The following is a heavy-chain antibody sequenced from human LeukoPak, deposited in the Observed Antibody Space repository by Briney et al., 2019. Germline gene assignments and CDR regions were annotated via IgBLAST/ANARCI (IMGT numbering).Heavy chain of an antibody. Sequence: SETLSLTCTVSGGSISSYYWSWIRQPAGKGLEWIGRTYTSGSANYNPSLKSRVTMSVDTSKNQFSLKLSSVTAADTAVYYCARDTRSASPGQWPRTGAFDIWGQGTMVTVSS. CDR3: ARDTRSASPGQWPRTGAFDI. V-gene: IGHV4-4*07. CDR2: TYTSGSA. D-gene: IGHD5-12*01. J-gene: IGHJ3*02. CDR1: GGSISSYY.